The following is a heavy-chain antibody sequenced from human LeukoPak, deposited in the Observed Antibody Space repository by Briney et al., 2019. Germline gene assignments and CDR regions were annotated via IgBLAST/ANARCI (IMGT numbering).Heavy chain of an antibody. Sequence: GGSPRLSCAASGFTVSSNYTSWVRQAPGKGLEWVSVIYSGGSTYYADSVKGRFTISRDNSKNTLYLQMNSLRAEDTAVYYCARGPTETPGYFDYWGQGTLVTVSS. J-gene: IGHJ4*02. CDR3: ARGPTETPGYFDY. D-gene: IGHD4-17*01. V-gene: IGHV3-53*01. CDR1: GFTVSSNY. CDR2: IYSGGST.